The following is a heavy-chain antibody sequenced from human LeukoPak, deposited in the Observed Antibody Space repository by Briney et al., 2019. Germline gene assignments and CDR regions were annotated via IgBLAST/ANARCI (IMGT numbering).Heavy chain of an antibody. CDR2: ISGSGGST. V-gene: IGHV3-23*01. CDR3: AKELRCSSTSCRGPYGMDV. D-gene: IGHD2-2*01. Sequence: GGSLRLSCAASGFTFSDYYMSWVRQAPGKGLEWVSAISGSGGSTYYADSVKGRFTISRDNSKNTLYLQMNSLRAEDTAVYYCAKELRCSSTSCRGPYGMDVWAKGPRSPSP. CDR1: GFTFSDYY. J-gene: IGHJ6*02.